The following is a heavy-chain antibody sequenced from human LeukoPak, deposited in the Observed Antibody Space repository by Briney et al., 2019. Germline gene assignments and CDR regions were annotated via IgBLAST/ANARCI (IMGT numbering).Heavy chain of an antibody. Sequence: SETLSLTCTVSGGSISSSSYYWGWIRQPPGKGLEWIGSIYYSGSTYYNPSLKSRVTISVDTSKNQFSLKLSSVTAADTAVYYRARHSSYYTKHVTIDYWGQGTLVTVSS. CDR3: ARHSSYYTKHVTIDY. J-gene: IGHJ4*02. CDR1: GGSISSSSYY. CDR2: IYYSGST. D-gene: IGHD3-10*01. V-gene: IGHV4-39*01.